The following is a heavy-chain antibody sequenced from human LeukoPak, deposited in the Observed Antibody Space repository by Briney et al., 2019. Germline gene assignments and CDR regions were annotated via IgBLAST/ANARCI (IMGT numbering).Heavy chain of an antibody. V-gene: IGHV4-34*01. D-gene: IGHD6-6*01. CDR3: ARGHHPYIAARIDY. CDR2: INHSGST. J-gene: IGHJ4*02. CDR1: GGSFSGYY. Sequence: PSETLSLTCAVYGGSFSGYYWSWIRQPPGKGLEWIGEINHSGSTNYNPSLKSRVTISVDTSKNQFSLKLSSVTAADTAVYYYARGHHPYIAARIDYWGQGTLVTVSS.